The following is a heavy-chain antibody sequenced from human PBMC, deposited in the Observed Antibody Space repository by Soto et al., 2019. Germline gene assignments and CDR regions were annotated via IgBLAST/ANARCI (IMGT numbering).Heavy chain of an antibody. Sequence: GGSLRLSCAASGFTFSSYAMSWVRQAPGKGLEWVSAISGSGGSTYYTDSVKGRFTISRDNSKDTLYLQMNSLRSEDTAVYYCARWNDYDILTSNYYFDYWGQRTLVTVSS. D-gene: IGHD3-9*01. V-gene: IGHV3-23*01. CDR2: ISGSGGST. CDR1: GFTFSSYA. J-gene: IGHJ4*02. CDR3: ARWNDYDILTSNYYFDY.